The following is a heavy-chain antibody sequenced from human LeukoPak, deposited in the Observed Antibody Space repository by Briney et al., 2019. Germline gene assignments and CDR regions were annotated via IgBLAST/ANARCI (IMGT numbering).Heavy chain of an antibody. V-gene: IGHV1-2*02. Sequence: ASVKVSCKASGYTFTNYYFHWVRQAPGRGLEWMALINPNTGSTNYAQKFQGRVTLTRDTSTSTAYMELTSLTSDDTAVYYCARGDCCATSWYILDYWGQGTLVTVSS. CDR2: INPNTGST. CDR3: ARGDCCATSWYILDY. J-gene: IGHJ4*01. CDR1: GYTFTNYY. D-gene: IGHD2-2*02.